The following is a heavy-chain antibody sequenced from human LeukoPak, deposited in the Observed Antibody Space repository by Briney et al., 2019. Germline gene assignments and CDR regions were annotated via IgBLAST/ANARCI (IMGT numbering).Heavy chain of an antibody. CDR2: INHSGST. V-gene: IGHV4-34*01. CDR3: ARHRAPSRCSSTSCPSKGGAFDI. CDR1: GGSFSGYC. D-gene: IGHD2-2*01. Sequence: SETLSLTCAVYGGSFSGYCWSWIRQPPGKGLEWIGEINHSGSTNYNPSLKSRVTISVDTSKNQFSLKLSSVTAADTAVYYCARHRAPSRCSSTSCPSKGGAFDIWGQGTMVTVSS. J-gene: IGHJ3*02.